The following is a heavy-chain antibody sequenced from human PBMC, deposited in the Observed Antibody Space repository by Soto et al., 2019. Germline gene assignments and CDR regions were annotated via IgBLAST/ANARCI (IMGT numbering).Heavy chain of an antibody. CDR2: IKTDGSEK. Sequence: EVQLVESGGGLVQPGGSLRLSCAASGFTFSDNWMSWVRQAPGKGLECVANIKTDGSEKYYVDPVKGRFTISRDNAKNSRYLQMNSLRAEDTAVYYCATSMGRGGNDYWGQGTLVAVSS. J-gene: IGHJ4*02. V-gene: IGHV3-7*05. CDR1: GFTFSDNW. CDR3: ATSMGRGGNDY. D-gene: IGHD3-10*01.